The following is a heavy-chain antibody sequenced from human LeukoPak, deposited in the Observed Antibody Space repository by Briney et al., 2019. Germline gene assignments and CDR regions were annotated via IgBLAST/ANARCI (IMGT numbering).Heavy chain of an antibody. J-gene: IGHJ4*02. D-gene: IGHD1-26*01. V-gene: IGHV3-30*02. CDR1: GFTFSSYG. Sequence: GGSLRLSCAASGFTFSSYGMHWVRQAPGKGLEWVAFIRYDGGNKYYADSVKGRFTISRDNSKNTLYLQMNSLRAEDTAVYYCAKGDTTWELPHDYWGQGTLVTVSS. CDR3: AKGDTTWELPHDY. CDR2: IRYDGGNK.